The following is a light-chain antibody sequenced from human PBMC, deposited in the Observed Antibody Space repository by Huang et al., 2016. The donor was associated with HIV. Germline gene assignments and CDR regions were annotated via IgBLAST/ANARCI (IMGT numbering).Light chain of an antibody. CDR3: QQYKNWPPLT. Sequence: EVVMTQSPATLSASPGERATLSCRASQNVGSSLAWYQQRPGQAPRLLIFGASTRATGVPPRFSGSGSVTQFTLIISSLQSEDFAIYYCQQYKNWPPLTFGGGTKVEIK. J-gene: IGKJ4*01. CDR1: QNVGSS. V-gene: IGKV3-15*01. CDR2: GAS.